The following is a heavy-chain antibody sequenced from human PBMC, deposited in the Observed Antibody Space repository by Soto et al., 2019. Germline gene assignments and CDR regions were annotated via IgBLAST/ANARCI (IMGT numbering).Heavy chain of an antibody. Sequence: QVQLQESAPGLVKPSQTLSLTCTVSGGSISSGDYYWSWIRQPPGKGLEWIGYIYYSGSTYYNPSLKCRVTITVDTSKNRFSLKLSSVTAADTAVYYFARDQYSYGSGYYDSMDVWGQGTTVTVSS. J-gene: IGHJ6*02. D-gene: IGHD5-18*01. CDR2: IYYSGST. CDR3: ARDQYSYGSGYYDSMDV. V-gene: IGHV4-30-4*01. CDR1: GGSISSGDYY.